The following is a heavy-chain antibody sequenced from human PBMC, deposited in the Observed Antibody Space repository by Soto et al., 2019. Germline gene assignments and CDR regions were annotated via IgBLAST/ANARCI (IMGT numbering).Heavy chain of an antibody. D-gene: IGHD3-10*01. CDR3: ARTLRAHGVKYIDV. CDR1: GDSVSSNSAA. CDR2: TYYRSKWFN. J-gene: IGHJ4*02. V-gene: IGHV6-1*01. Sequence: SQTLSLTCAISGDSVSSNSAAWNWIRQSPSRGLEWLGRTYYRSKWFNDHAISVKSRIAINPDTSKNHFSLQLNSVTPDDTAVYYCARTLRAHGVKYIDVWGQGPLVTVSS.